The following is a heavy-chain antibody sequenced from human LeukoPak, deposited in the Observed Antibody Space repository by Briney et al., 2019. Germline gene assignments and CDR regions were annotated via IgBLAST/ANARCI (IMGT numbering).Heavy chain of an antibody. CDR1: GFTFSSYS. CDR3: ARRNYYDSSGYRLYYFDY. V-gene: IGHV3-48*02. J-gene: IGHJ4*02. Sequence: GGSLRLSCAASGFTFSSYSMNWVRQAPGKGLEWVSYISTSSSTIYYADSVKGRFTISRDNAKNSLYLQMNSLRDEDTAVYYCARRNYYDSSGYRLYYFDYWGQGTLVTVSS. D-gene: IGHD3-22*01. CDR2: ISTSSSTI.